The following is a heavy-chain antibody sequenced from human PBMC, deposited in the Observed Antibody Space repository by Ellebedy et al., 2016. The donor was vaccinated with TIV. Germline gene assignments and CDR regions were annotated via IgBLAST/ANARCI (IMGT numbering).Heavy chain of an antibody. Sequence: AASVKVSCKASGYTFTSYHIYWVRQAPGQGLEWMGIINPSGGSTSYAQKFQGRVNMSRDTSKSTVYMELSSLRSEDTAVYYCARNKAATSGSSSPGYDYWGQGTLVTVSS. CDR3: ARNKAATSGSSSPGYDY. J-gene: IGHJ4*02. D-gene: IGHD3-10*01. CDR1: GYTFTSYH. CDR2: INPSGGST. V-gene: IGHV1-46*01.